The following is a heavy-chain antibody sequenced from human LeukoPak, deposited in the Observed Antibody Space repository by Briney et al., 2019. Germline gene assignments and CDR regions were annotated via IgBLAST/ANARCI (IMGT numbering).Heavy chain of an antibody. CDR3: ARGPQRAYCSSTSCHDAFDI. CDR2: INPNSGGT. D-gene: IGHD2-2*01. V-gene: IGHV1-2*02. CDR1: GYTFTGYY. Sequence: ASVKVSCKASGYTFTGYYMHWVRQAPGQGLEWMGWINPNSGGTSYAQKFQGRVTMTRDTSISAAYMELSRLRSDDTAVYYCARGPQRAYCSSTSCHDAFDIWGQGTMVTVSS. J-gene: IGHJ3*02.